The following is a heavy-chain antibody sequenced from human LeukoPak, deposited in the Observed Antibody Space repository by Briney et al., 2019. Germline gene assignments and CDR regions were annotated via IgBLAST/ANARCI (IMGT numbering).Heavy chain of an antibody. Sequence: GGSLRLSCAASGFPFSSYAMHWVRQAPGKGLEWVAVISYDGSNKYYADSVKGRFTISRDNSKNTLYLQMNSLRAEDTAVYYCARDGGSFGGGSWVSNWFDPWGQGTLVTVSS. J-gene: IGHJ5*02. D-gene: IGHD2-15*01. V-gene: IGHV3-30-3*01. CDR1: GFPFSSYA. CDR3: ARDGGSFGGGSWVSNWFDP. CDR2: ISYDGSNK.